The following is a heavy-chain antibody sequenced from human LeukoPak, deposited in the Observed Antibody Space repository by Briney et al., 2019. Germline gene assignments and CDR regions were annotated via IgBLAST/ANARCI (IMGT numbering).Heavy chain of an antibody. J-gene: IGHJ4*02. D-gene: IGHD2-15*01. CDR1: GFTFGAYA. V-gene: IGHV3-30*04. CDR3: ARPGGCSGGSCYYFDY. CDR2: ISYDGSNK. Sequence: GGSLRLSCVASGFTFGAYAMHWVRQAPGKGLEWVAVISYDGSNKYYADSVKGRFTISRDNSKNTLYLQMNSLRVEDTAVYYCARPGGCSGGSCYYFDYWGQGTLVTVSS.